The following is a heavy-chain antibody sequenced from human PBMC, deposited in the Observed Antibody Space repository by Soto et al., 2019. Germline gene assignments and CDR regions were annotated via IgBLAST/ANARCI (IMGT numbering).Heavy chain of an antibody. CDR3: ARGYSELYSGYDYLFDP. CDR1: GDSISDSW. V-gene: IGHV4-59*01. J-gene: IGHJ5*02. D-gene: IGHD5-12*01. CDR2: IYSSGNA. Sequence: SETLSLTCIVSGDSISDSWCSWIRQSPGKGLQWIGSIYSSGNANYNPSLTSRVAFSIDTSRNHISLNLRSVTAADTAVYFCARGYSELYSGYDYLFDPWGQGTLVTVSS.